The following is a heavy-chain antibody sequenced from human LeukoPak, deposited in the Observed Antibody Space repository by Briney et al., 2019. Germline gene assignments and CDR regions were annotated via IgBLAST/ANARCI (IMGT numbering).Heavy chain of an antibody. D-gene: IGHD2-2*01. J-gene: IGHJ4*02. CDR3: ARSYIVVVPAVYFDY. Sequence: ASVKVSCKTSGYTFSTYAIQWVRQAPGQRLEWMGWINGGDGNTKFSQKFQGRVTITRDTSASSSYMELSSLRSEDTAVYYCARSYIVVVPAVYFDYWGRGTLVTVSS. CDR1: GYTFSTYA. V-gene: IGHV1-3*01. CDR2: INGGDGNT.